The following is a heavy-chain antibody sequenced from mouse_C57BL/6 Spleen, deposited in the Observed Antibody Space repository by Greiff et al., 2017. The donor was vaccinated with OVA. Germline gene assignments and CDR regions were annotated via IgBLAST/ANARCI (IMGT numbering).Heavy chain of an antibody. CDR2: INPSSGYT. Sequence: VQLQQSGAELAKPGASVKLSCKASGYTFTSYWMHWVKQRPGQGLEWIGYINPSSGYTKYNQKFKDKATLTAEKSSSTAYMQLSSLTYEDSAVYYCASEGGYGSSYGFAYWGQGTLVTVSA. D-gene: IGHD1-1*01. CDR3: ASEGGYGSSYGFAY. J-gene: IGHJ3*01. V-gene: IGHV1-7*01. CDR1: GYTFTSYW.